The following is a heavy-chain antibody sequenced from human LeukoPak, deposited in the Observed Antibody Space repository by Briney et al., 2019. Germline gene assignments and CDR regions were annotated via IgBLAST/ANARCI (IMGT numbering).Heavy chain of an antibody. Sequence: GGSLRLSCTASGFTFTSHWMNWVRQASGKGLEWVARMNLDGSEKYYVDSVKGRFTISRDNAKTSLYLEMNSLRAEDTAVYYCARDATYCTNGVCYTRFDYWGQGTLVTVSS. CDR2: MNLDGSEK. CDR1: GFTFTSHW. D-gene: IGHD2-8*01. V-gene: IGHV3-7*01. J-gene: IGHJ4*02. CDR3: ARDATYCTNGVCYTRFDY.